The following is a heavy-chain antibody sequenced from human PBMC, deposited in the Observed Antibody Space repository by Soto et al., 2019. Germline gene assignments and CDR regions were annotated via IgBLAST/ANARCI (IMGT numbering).Heavy chain of an antibody. CDR2: ISAYNGKK. V-gene: IGHV1-18*01. D-gene: IGHD3-3*01. CDR1: GYTFTSYG. J-gene: IGHJ5*02. CDR3: ARYYDFWSGYYTWFDP. Sequence: ASVKVSCKASGYTFTSYGISWVRQAPGQGLEWMGWISAYNGKKNYAQKLQGRVTMTTDTSTSTAYMELRSLRPDDTAVYYCARYYDFWSGYYTWFDPWGQGTLVTVSS.